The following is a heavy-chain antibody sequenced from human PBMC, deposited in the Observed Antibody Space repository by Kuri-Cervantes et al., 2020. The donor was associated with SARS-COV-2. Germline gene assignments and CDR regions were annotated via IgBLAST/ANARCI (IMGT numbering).Heavy chain of an antibody. CDR2: INPNSGGT. V-gene: IGHV1-2*02. Sequence: ASVKVSCKASGYTFTGYYMHWVRQAPGQGLEWMGWINPNSGGTNYAQKFQGRVTMTRDTSISTAYMELSRLRSDDTAVYYCASTLFGVVPYYQGHPDYSGQGTLVTVSS. J-gene: IGHJ4*02. CDR1: GYTFTGYY. CDR3: ASTLFGVVPYYQGHPDY. D-gene: IGHD3-3*01.